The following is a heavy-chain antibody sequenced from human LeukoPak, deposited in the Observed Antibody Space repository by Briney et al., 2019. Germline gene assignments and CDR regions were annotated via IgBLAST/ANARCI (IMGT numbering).Heavy chain of an antibody. V-gene: IGHV4-38-2*01. J-gene: IGHJ4*02. Sequence: PSETLSLTCAVSGYSISSGYYWGWIRQPPGKGLEWIGSIYHSGSTYHNPSLKSRVTISVDTSKNQFSLKLSSVTAADTAVYYCARSSLGWNDDWGQGTLVTVSS. CDR2: IYHSGST. CDR3: ARSSLGWNDD. D-gene: IGHD1-1*01. CDR1: GYSISSGYY.